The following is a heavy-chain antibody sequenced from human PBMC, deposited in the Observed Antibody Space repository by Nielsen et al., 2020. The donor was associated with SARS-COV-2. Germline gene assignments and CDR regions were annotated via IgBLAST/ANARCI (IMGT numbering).Heavy chain of an antibody. J-gene: IGHJ4*02. Sequence: GESLKISCAASGFTFSRYGVHWVRQAPGKGLEWVSSIGTTGDKTFYADSVKGRFTISRDNSKNTLYLQLNSLRAEDTAVFYCAKISGSQRHYFDFWGQGALVTVSS. CDR3: AKISGSQRHYFDF. V-gene: IGHV3-23*01. D-gene: IGHD1-26*01. CDR1: GFTFSRYG. CDR2: IGTTGDKT.